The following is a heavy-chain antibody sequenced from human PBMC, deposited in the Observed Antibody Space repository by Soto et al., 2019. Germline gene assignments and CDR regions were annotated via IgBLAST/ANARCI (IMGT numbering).Heavy chain of an antibody. V-gene: IGHV1-8*01. D-gene: IGHD2-2*01. Sequence: ASVKVYCKASGYTFTSHDINWMRQTTGQGLEWMGWMNPNSGHTNYAQKFQGRVSMTRDTSISTAYMELTNLRSEDTAIYYCASDMSTTWGQGTLVTVSS. J-gene: IGHJ5*02. CDR1: GYTFTSHD. CDR2: MNPNSGHT. CDR3: ASDMSTT.